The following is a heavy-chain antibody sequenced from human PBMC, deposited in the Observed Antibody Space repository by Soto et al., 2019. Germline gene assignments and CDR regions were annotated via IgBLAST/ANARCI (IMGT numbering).Heavy chain of an antibody. D-gene: IGHD2-21*02. CDR2: IYYSGST. CDR3: ARQRTSVVTQAYFDV. J-gene: IGHJ4*02. V-gene: IGHV4-39*01. Sequence: SETLSLTCTVTGDSISSRSYYWGWIRQPPGKGLDWIGSIYYSGSTYNNPSLRSRVSMSIDTSKDQFALKLKTVTAAHTALYFCARQRTSVVTQAYFDVWGRGSLVTVSS. CDR1: GDSISSRSYY.